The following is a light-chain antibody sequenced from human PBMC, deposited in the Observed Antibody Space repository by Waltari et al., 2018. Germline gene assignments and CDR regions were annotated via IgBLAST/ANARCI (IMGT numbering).Light chain of an antibody. CDR1: QDISNY. CDR3: QQYDNQGVT. J-gene: IGKJ3*01. CDR2: DAS. V-gene: IGKV1-33*01. Sequence: DIQMTQSPSSLSASVGDRVTITCQASQDISNYLNWYQQKPGKAPKLMIYDASNLETGVPSRFSGSGSGTDFTFTISSLQPEDIATYYCQQYDNQGVTFGPGTKVDIK.